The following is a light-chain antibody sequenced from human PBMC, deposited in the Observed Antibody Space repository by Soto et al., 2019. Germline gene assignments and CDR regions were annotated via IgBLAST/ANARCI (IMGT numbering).Light chain of an antibody. CDR3: QQSNIYPYT. CDR1: QTISSW. V-gene: IGKV1-5*03. CDR2: KAS. J-gene: IGKJ2*01. Sequence: DIQMTQSPSTLSASVGDRVTITCRASQTISSWLAWYQQKPGKAPKLLIYKASSLESGVPSRFSGSGSGTEFTLTISSLQPDDFATYYCQQSNIYPYTFGQGTKLEIK.